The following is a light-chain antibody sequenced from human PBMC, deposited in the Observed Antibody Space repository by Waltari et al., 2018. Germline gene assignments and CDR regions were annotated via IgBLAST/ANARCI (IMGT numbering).Light chain of an antibody. V-gene: IGKV2-30*02. J-gene: IGKJ1*01. CDR1: QSLVHSDGNTY. CDR3: MKGTHWPWT. Sequence: DVVMTQSPLSLPVTLGQPASISCRSSQSLVHSDGNTYLNWLQQRPGQSPRRLFYRVSTRDSGAPDRFSGSGSGTDFTLKISRVEAEDVGVYYCMKGTHWPWTFGQGTKVEI. CDR2: RVS.